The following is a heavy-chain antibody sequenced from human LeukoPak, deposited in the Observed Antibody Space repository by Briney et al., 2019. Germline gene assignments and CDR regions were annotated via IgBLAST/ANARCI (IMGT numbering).Heavy chain of an antibody. CDR1: GGSISSHY. Sequence: SETLSLTCTVSGGSISSHYWSWIRQPAGKGLEWIGHIYTSGNTNYNPSLKSRVTMSVDTSKNQFSLRLSSVTAADTAVYYCARSGGDRVEMPTIIDYWGQGTLVTVSS. J-gene: IGHJ4*02. D-gene: IGHD5-24*01. CDR3: ARSGGDRVEMPTIIDY. CDR2: IYTSGNT. V-gene: IGHV4-4*07.